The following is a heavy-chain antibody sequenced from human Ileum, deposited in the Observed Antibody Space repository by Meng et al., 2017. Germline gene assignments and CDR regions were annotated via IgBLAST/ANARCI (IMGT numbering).Heavy chain of an antibody. J-gene: IGHJ4*02. D-gene: IGHD1-7*01. Sequence: GSLRLSCTVSVVSISSSSYYWGWIRQPPGKGLEWIGSINYSGTIYYNPSLKSRLTISRDTSKNQFYLKVTSVTAADTAVYYCARYERGTMADYWGQGTLVTVSS. CDR2: INYSGTI. CDR1: VVSISSSSYY. CDR3: ARYERGTMADY. V-gene: IGHV4-39*07.